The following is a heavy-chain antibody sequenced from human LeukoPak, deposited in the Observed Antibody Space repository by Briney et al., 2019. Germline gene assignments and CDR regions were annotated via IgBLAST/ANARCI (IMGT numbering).Heavy chain of an antibody. CDR1: GFTFSSYW. J-gene: IGHJ4*02. CDR3: ARAPYCGGDCSTWNDY. CDR2: IKQDGSEK. D-gene: IGHD2-21*02. Sequence: GGSLRLSCAASGFTFSSYWMSWVRQAPGKGLEWVANIKQDGSEKYYVDSVKGRFTISRDNAKNSLYLQMNSLRAEDTAVYYCARAPYCGGDCSTWNDYWGQGTLATVSS. V-gene: IGHV3-7*01.